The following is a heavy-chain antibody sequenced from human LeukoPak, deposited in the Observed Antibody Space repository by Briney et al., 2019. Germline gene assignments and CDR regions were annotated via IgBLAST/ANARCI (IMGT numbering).Heavy chain of an antibody. D-gene: IGHD3-10*01. CDR1: GGSISSSSYY. Sequence: SETLSLTCTVSGGSISSSSYYWGWIRQPPGKGLEWIGSINYSGSTYYNPSLKSRVTISVDTSKNQFSLKLSSVTAADTAVYYCARFRITMVRGGARSWFDPWGQGTLVTVSS. CDR3: ARFRITMVRGGARSWFDP. CDR2: INYSGST. J-gene: IGHJ5*02. V-gene: IGHV4-39*07.